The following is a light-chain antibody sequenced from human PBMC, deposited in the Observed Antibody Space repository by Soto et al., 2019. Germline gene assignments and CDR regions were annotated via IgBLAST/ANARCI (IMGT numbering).Light chain of an antibody. V-gene: IGLV2-11*01. CDR2: DVS. Sequence: QSALTQPRSVSGSPGQSVTISCTGTSSDVGGYNYVSWYQQHPGKAPKLIIYDVSYRPSGVPDRFSGSKSGNTASLTISGLEAEDEADYYCCSYAGSYTYVFRAGTKLTVL. CDR1: SSDVGGYNY. CDR3: CSYAGSYTYV. J-gene: IGLJ1*01.